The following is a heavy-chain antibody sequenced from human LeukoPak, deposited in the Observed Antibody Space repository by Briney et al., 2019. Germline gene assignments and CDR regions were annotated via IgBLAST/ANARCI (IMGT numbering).Heavy chain of an antibody. V-gene: IGHV3-30-3*01. Sequence: PGGSLRLSCAASGFTFSSYAMHWVRQAPGKGLEWVAVISYDGSNKYYADSVKGRFTISRDNSKNTLYLQMNSLRAEDTAVYCCARLMFLWPPIYFDYWGQGTLVTVSS. CDR3: ARLMFLWPPIYFDY. J-gene: IGHJ4*02. CDR1: GFTFSSYA. CDR2: ISYDGSNK. D-gene: IGHD2-8*01.